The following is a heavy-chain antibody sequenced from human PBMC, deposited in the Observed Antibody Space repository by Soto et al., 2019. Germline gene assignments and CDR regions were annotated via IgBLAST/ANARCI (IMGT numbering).Heavy chain of an antibody. CDR3: AKDFRVVATMDYYYGMDV. CDR1: GFTFSSYG. J-gene: IGHJ6*02. V-gene: IGHV3-30*18. D-gene: IGHD5-12*01. Sequence: GGSLRLSCAASGFTFSSYGMHWVRQAPGKGLEWVAVISYDGSNKYYADSVKGRFTISRDNSKNTLYLQMNSLRAEDTAVYYFAKDFRVVATMDYYYGMDVWGQGTTVTVSS. CDR2: ISYDGSNK.